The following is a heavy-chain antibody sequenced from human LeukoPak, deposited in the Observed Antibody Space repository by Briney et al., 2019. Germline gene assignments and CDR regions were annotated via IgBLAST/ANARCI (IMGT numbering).Heavy chain of an antibody. CDR1: GGSISSYY. CDR2: IYYSVST. V-gene: IGHV4-59*08. CDR3: ARHTDYDYFYGMDV. J-gene: IGHJ6*02. Sequence: ASETLSLTCTVSGGSISSYYWSWIRQPPGKGLEWIGYIYYSVSTNYNPSLKIRFTISVDPSKNQFSLNLSSVTAADTAVYYCARHTDYDYFYGMDVWGQGTTVTVS.